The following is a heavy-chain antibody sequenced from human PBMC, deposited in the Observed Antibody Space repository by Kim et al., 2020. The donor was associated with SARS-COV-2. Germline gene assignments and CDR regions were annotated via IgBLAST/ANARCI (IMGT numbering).Heavy chain of an antibody. V-gene: IGHV4-59*08. J-gene: IGHJ4*02. Sequence: STNYNPTLQSRVSMSVDTSRSQFSLKLSSVSAADTAVYYCARHGSHYEIDYWGQGTLVTVSS. CDR3: ARHGSHYEIDY. D-gene: IGHD1-26*01. CDR2: ST.